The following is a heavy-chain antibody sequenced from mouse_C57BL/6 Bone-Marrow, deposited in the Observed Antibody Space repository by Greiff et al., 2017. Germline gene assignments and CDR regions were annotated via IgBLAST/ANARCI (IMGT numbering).Heavy chain of an antibody. J-gene: IGHJ4*01. V-gene: IGHV1-42*01. CDR1: GYSFTGYY. D-gene: IGHD1-1*01. CDR3: SCGGLLRMDY. Sequence: VQLQQSGPELVKPGASVKISCKASGYSFTGYYMNWVKQSPEKSLEWIGEINPSTGGTTYNQKFKAKATLTVDKSSSTTYMQLKSLTSEDAAVYYYSCGGLLRMDYWGQGTSVTVSS. CDR2: INPSTGGT.